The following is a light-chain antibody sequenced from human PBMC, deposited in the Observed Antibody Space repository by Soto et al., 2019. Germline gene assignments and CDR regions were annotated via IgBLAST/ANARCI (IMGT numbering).Light chain of an antibody. CDR1: QSISNY. J-gene: IGKJ1*01. V-gene: IGKV1-39*01. CDR2: AAS. CDR3: QQSYSTPWT. Sequence: DIQMTQSPSSLSASVGDRVTITCRPSQSISNYLNWYQQKPGKAPKLLIYAASSLQSGVPSRFSGSGSGTDFTLTINSLQPEDFATYYCQQSYSTPWTFGQGTKVEIK.